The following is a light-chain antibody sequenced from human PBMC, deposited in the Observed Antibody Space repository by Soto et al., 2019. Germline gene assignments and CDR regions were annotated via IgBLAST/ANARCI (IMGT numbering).Light chain of an antibody. Sequence: QSVLTQPASVSGSLGQSISISCTGTTSDVGGYNYVSWYQQHPGKAPILMIYEVTNRPSGVSNRFSGSKSGNTASLTISGLQVEDEAEYYCGSYTGSITYVFGPGTKVTV. CDR2: EVT. CDR1: TSDVGGYNY. J-gene: IGLJ1*01. CDR3: GSYTGSITYV. V-gene: IGLV2-14*01.